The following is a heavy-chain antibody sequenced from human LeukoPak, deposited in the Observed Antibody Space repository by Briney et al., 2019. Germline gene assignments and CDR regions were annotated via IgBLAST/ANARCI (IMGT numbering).Heavy chain of an antibody. J-gene: IGHJ4*02. CDR1: EFTFSSYW. Sequence: GGSLRLSCAASEFTFSSYWMSWVRQAPGKGLEWVSAISGSGGSTYYADSVKGRFTISRDNSKNTLYLQMNSLRAEDTAVYYCAKDRGGLYYYGSGSYASGHYFDYWGQGTLVTVSS. CDR2: ISGSGGST. CDR3: AKDRGGLYYYGSGSYASGHYFDY. V-gene: IGHV3-23*01. D-gene: IGHD3-10*01.